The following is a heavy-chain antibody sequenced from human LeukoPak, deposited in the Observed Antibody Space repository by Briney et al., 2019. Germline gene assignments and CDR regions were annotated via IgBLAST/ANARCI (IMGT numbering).Heavy chain of an antibody. V-gene: IGHV3-30*04. CDR2: ISYDGSNK. CDR3: ARDSAGAYYYYMDV. D-gene: IGHD1-1*01. CDR1: GFTFSSYA. Sequence: GGSLRLSCAASGFTFSSYAMHWVRQAPGKGLEWVAVISYDGSNKYYADSVKGRFTISRDNSKNTLYLQMNSLRAEDTAVYCCARDSAGAYYYYMDVWGKGTTVTVSS. J-gene: IGHJ6*03.